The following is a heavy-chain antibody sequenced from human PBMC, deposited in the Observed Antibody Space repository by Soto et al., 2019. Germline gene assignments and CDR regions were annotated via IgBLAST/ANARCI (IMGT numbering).Heavy chain of an antibody. CDR3: AKDGSHLAVAGTSPTSYFYGLAV. Sequence: PGGSLRLSCAASGFTFSVYGMHWVRQAPGKGLEWVALVSYDGSIKYYADSVKGRFTISRDNSKNTLYLQMNSLRVEDTAVYYCAKDGSHLAVAGTSPTSYFYGLAVWGQGTKVTVSS. D-gene: IGHD6-19*01. CDR2: VSYDGSIK. J-gene: IGHJ6*02. V-gene: IGHV3-30*18. CDR1: GFTFSVYG.